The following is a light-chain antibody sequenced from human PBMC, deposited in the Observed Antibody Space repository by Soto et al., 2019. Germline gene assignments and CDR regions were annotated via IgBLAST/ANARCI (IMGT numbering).Light chain of an antibody. CDR1: QSIGLA. V-gene: IGKV3-11*01. J-gene: IGKJ1*01. CDR2: DAS. CDR3: QQRTDRPPWT. Sequence: EIVSTQSPATLSLSPGERATLSCRASQSIGLAIAWYQHKPGQAPRLLIFDASQRATGIPARFRGSGSGTDFTLSISSLEPEDFAVYYCQQRTDRPPWTFGQGTKVDTK.